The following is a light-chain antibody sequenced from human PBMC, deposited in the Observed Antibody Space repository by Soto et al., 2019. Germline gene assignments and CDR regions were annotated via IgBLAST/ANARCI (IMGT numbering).Light chain of an antibody. Sequence: EIVLTQSPGTLSLSPGERATLSGRASQSLSSTFLAWYQQKPGQSPMLLIYGASSRATGIPDRFSGSGSGTDFTLTISRLEPEDFAVYYWKQYGSSPPFTFGQGKRLEIK. CDR3: KQYGSSPPFT. CDR1: QSLSSTF. J-gene: IGKJ5*01. CDR2: GAS. V-gene: IGKV3-20*01.